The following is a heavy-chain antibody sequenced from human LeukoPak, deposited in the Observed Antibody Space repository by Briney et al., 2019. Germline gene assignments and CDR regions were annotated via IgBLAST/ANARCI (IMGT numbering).Heavy chain of an antibody. J-gene: IGHJ4*02. Sequence: GGSLRLSCAASGFSFSSYSMNWVRQAPGKGLEWVSYISASSSTIYYADSVRGRFTISRDNAKNSLYLQMNSLRVEDTADYFCARVSAMGDFDCWGQGTQVTVSS. V-gene: IGHV3-48*01. CDR3: ARVSAMGDFDC. D-gene: IGHD1-26*01. CDR1: GFSFSSYS. CDR2: ISASSSTI.